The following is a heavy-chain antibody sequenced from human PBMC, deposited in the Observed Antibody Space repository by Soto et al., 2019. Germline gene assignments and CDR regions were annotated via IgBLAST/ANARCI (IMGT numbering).Heavy chain of an antibody. Sequence: QVQLVQSGAEVKKPGASVKVSCKASGDTFTDYYIHWVRQAPGQGLEWMGTVNPSGGHTTYAQHIQGRMTMTRDTSASTRCIELNCLTSEDTAVYYCARGGLVVVVTAALDYWGQGTLVSVSS. CDR2: VNPSGGHT. J-gene: IGHJ4*02. CDR1: GDTFTDYY. CDR3: ARGGLVVVVTAALDY. V-gene: IGHV1-46*01. D-gene: IGHD2-21*02.